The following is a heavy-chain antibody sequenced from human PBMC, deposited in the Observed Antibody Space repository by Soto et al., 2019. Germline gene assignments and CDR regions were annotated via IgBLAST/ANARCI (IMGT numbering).Heavy chain of an antibody. J-gene: IGHJ4*02. Sequence: QVQLVESGGGVVQPGRSLRLSCAASRFTFSNYGMHWVRQTPGKGLEWVAVISYDGSNKYYADSVKGRFTISRDNSKNTLYLQMNSLRAEDTAVYYCVKGGYHYFDYWGQGTLVTVSP. CDR3: VKGGYHYFDY. CDR2: ISYDGSNK. CDR1: RFTFSNYG. V-gene: IGHV3-30*18. D-gene: IGHD5-12*01.